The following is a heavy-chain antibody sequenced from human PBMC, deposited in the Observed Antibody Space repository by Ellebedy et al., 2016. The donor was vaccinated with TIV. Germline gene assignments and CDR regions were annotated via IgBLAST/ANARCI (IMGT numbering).Heavy chain of an antibody. D-gene: IGHD1-20*01. V-gene: IGHV4-30-4*01. Sequence: MPSETLSLTCTVPGGPINSGDYYWSWIRQPPGKGLEGVGYIYYSGSASYNSSPKGRVKISVDRSKKQISLELKSVTAAETAVYFCARGLTGNAFDIWGQGTIVTVSS. J-gene: IGHJ3*02. CDR3: ARGLTGNAFDI. CDR1: GGPINSGDYY. CDR2: IYYSGSA.